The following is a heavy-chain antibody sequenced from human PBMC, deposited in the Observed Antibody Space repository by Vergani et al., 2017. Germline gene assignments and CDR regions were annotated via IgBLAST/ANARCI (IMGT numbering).Heavy chain of an antibody. V-gene: IGHV1-69*13. Sequence: QVQLVQSGAEVKKPGSSVKVPCKASGGTFSSYAISWVRQAPRQGLEWMGRIIPIFGTAHYAQKFQGRVTITADESTSTAYMELSSLRSEDTAVYYCANSHDYGDYGGWFDPWGQGTLVTVSS. D-gene: IGHD4-17*01. J-gene: IGHJ5*02. CDR3: ANSHDYGDYGGWFDP. CDR2: IIPIFGTA. CDR1: GGTFSSYA.